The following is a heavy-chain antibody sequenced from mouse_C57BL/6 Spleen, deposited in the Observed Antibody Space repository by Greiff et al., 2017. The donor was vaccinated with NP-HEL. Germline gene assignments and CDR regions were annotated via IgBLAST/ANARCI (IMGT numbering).Heavy chain of an antibody. J-gene: IGHJ4*01. Sequence: EVQVVESGGGLVKPGGSLKLSCAASGFTFSSYAMSWVRQTPEKRLEWVATISDGGSYTYYPDNVKGRFTISRDNAKNNLYLQMSHLKSEDTAMYYCARGGYYDYDGDYAMDYWGQGTSVTVSS. D-gene: IGHD2-4*01. CDR1: GFTFSSYA. CDR2: ISDGGSYT. V-gene: IGHV5-4*01. CDR3: ARGGYYDYDGDYAMDY.